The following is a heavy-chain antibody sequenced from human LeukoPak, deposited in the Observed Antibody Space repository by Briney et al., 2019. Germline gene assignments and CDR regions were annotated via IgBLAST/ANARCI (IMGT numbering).Heavy chain of an antibody. CDR2: IWYDGSNK. V-gene: IGHV3-33*01. CDR1: GFTFSSYG. Sequence: GGSLRPSCAASGFTFSSYGMHWVRQAPGKGLEWVAVIWYDGSNKYYADSVKGRFTISRDNSKNTLYLQMNSLRAEDTAVYYCARDESSGTLDYWGQGTLVTVSS. J-gene: IGHJ4*02. CDR3: ARDESSGTLDY. D-gene: IGHD6-19*01.